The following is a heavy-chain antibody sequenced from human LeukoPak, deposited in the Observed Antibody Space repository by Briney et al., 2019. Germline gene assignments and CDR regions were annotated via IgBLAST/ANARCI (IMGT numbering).Heavy chain of an antibody. D-gene: IGHD4-11*01. CDR2: IYSGGST. J-gene: IGHJ4*02. CDR1: GFTVSSNY. CDR3: ARDVRLVDSNYGAYYFDY. V-gene: IGHV3-66*02. Sequence: GGSLRLSCAASGFTVSSNYMSWVRQAPGKELEWVSVIYSGGSTYYADSVKGRFTISRDNSKNTLYLQMNSLRAEDTAVYYCARDVRLVDSNYGAYYFDYWGQGTLVTVSS.